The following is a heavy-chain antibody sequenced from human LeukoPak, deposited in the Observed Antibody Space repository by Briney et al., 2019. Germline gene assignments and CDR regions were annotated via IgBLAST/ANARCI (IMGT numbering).Heavy chain of an antibody. CDR1: GGSISSRNSY. CDR2: IYYSGST. CDR3: ARLPPLTGYYGGYYYYGMDV. V-gene: IGHV4-61*05. J-gene: IGHJ6*02. D-gene: IGHD3-9*01. Sequence: SETLSLTCTVSGGSISSRNSYWGWIRQPPGKGLEWIGYIYYSGSTNYNPSLKSRVTISVDTSKNQFSLKLSSVTAADTAVYHCARLPPLTGYYGGYYYYGMDVWGQGTTVTVSS.